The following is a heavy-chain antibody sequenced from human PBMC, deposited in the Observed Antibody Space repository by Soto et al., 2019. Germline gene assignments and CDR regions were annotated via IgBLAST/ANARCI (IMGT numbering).Heavy chain of an antibody. Sequence: GGSLRLSCAASGFTFDDYAMHWVRQAPGKGLEWVSGISWNSGSIGYADSVKGRFTISRDNAKNSLYLQMNSLRAEDTALYYCAKDRAAVLYSGYDPGFDYWGQGTLVTVSS. CDR3: AKDRAAVLYSGYDPGFDY. CDR1: GFTFDDYA. CDR2: ISWNSGSI. J-gene: IGHJ4*02. D-gene: IGHD5-12*01. V-gene: IGHV3-9*01.